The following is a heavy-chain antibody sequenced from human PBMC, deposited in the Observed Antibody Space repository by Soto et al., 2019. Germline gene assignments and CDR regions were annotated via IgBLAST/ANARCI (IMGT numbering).Heavy chain of an antibody. D-gene: IGHD3-10*01. CDR3: ARDLYASGSYYGDY. CDR2: ISPYKGNT. J-gene: IGHJ4*02. CDR1: GYTFSSIG. Sequence: ASVKVSCKASGYTFSSIGISGVRQAPGQGLEWMGWISPYKGNTHYAQGLQGRVTMTTDTSTSTAYMELRSLRSDDTAVYYCARDLYASGSYYGDYWAQGTLLPV. V-gene: IGHV1-18*01.